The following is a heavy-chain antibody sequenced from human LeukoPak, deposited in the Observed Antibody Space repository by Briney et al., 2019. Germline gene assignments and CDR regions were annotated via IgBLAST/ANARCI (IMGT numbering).Heavy chain of an antibody. Sequence: GGSLRLSCAASGFTFSSYWMSWVRQAPGKGLEWVANIKQDGSEKYYVDSVKGRFTISRDNAKNSLYLQMNSLRAEDTAVYYCARITFGGVIVTFDYWGQGTLVTVSS. V-gene: IGHV3-7*01. CDR3: ARITFGGVIVTFDY. J-gene: IGHJ4*02. D-gene: IGHD3-16*02. CDR1: GFTFSSYW. CDR2: IKQDGSEK.